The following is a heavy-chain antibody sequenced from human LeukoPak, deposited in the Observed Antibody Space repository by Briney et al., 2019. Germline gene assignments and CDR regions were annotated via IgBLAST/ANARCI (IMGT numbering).Heavy chain of an antibody. D-gene: IGHD3-10*01. CDR2: ISSSGSTI. CDR1: GFTVSSNY. Sequence: GGSLRLSCAASGFTVSSNYMSWVRQAPGKGLEWVSYISSSGSTIFYADSVKGRFTISRDNAKNSLYLQMNSLRAEDTAVYYCARDSSYSYYYGSGSYSYWGQGTLVTVSS. CDR3: ARDSSYSYYYGSGSYSY. V-gene: IGHV3-11*01. J-gene: IGHJ4*02.